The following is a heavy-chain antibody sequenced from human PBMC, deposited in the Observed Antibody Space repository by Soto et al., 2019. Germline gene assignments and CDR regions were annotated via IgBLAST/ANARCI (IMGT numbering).Heavy chain of an antibody. CDR3: ATSRVSSGWFHDAFDI. Sequence: VKVSCKASGYTFTSYYMHWVRQAPGQGLEWMGIINPSGGSTSYAQKFQGRVTMTRDTSTSTVYMELSSLRSEDTAVYYRATSRVSSGWFHDAFDIWGQGTMVTVSS. CDR1: GYTFTSYY. CDR2: INPSGGST. D-gene: IGHD6-19*01. V-gene: IGHV1-46*01. J-gene: IGHJ3*02.